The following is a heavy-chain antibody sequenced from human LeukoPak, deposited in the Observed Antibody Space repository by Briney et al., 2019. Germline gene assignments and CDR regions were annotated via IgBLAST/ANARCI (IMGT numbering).Heavy chain of an antibody. CDR1: RFTFSSYG. CDR2: ISGSGSNK. D-gene: IGHD3-22*01. CDR3: ATSRYYYDSSGYYYPDY. Sequence: PGGSLRLSCAASRFTFSSYGMNWVRQAPGKGLEWVSAISGSGSNKYYADSVKGRFTISRDNSKNTLFLQMNSLRAEDTAVYYCATSRYYYDSSGYYYPDYWGQGTLVTVSS. J-gene: IGHJ4*02. V-gene: IGHV3-23*01.